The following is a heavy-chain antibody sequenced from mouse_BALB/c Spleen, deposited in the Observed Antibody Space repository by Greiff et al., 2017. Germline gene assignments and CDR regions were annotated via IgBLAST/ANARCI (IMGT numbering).Heavy chain of an antibody. CDR3: ASGYHWYFDV. D-gene: IGHD2-2*01. V-gene: IGHV1S81*02. CDR1: GYTFTSYW. J-gene: IGHJ1*01. CDR2: INPSNGRT. Sequence: QVQLQQSGAELVKPGASVKLSCKASGYTFTSYWMHWVKQRPGQGLEWIGEINPSNGRTNYNEKFKSKATLTVDKSSSTAYMQLSSLTSEDSAVYYCASGYHWYFDVWGAGTTVTVSS.